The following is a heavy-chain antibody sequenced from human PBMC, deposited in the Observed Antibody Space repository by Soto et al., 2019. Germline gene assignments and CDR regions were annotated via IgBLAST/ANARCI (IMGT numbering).Heavy chain of an antibody. Sequence: SETLSLTCTVSGGSISSYYWSWIRQPPGKGLEWIGYIYYSGSTNYNPSLKSRVTISVDTSKNQFSLKLSSVTAADTAVYYCARAAVVAARTYYFDYWGQGTLVTVSS. V-gene: IGHV4-59*01. J-gene: IGHJ4*02. CDR2: IYYSGST. CDR3: ARAAVVAARTYYFDY. CDR1: GGSISSYY. D-gene: IGHD2-15*01.